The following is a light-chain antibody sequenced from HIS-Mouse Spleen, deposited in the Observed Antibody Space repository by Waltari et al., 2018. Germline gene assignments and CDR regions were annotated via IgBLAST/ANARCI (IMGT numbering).Light chain of an antibody. CDR1: SSDVGGYNH. CDR2: DVS. Sequence: QSALTQPASVSGSPGQSITISCTGTSSDVGGYNHGSWYQQHPGKAPKLMIYDVSNRPSGVSNRFSGSKSGNTASLTISGLQAEDEADYYCSSYTSSSTLVFGGGTKLTVL. CDR3: SSYTSSSTLV. V-gene: IGLV2-14*03. J-gene: IGLJ2*01.